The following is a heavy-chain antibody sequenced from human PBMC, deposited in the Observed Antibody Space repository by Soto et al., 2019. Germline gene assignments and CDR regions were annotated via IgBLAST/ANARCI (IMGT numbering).Heavy chain of an antibody. D-gene: IGHD3-3*01. Sequence: ASVKVSCKASGYTFTSYYMHWVRQAPGQGLEWMGIINPSGGSTSYAQKFQGRVTMTRDTSTSTVYMELSSLRSEDTAVYYCAREKDTGFLTRDYYYYGMDVWGQGTTVTVSS. CDR2: INPSGGST. J-gene: IGHJ6*02. CDR3: AREKDTGFLTRDYYYYGMDV. CDR1: GYTFTSYY. V-gene: IGHV1-46*01.